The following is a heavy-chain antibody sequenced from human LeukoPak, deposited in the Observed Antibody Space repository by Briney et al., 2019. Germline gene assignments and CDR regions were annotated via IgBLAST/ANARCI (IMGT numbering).Heavy chain of an antibody. J-gene: IGHJ5*02. CDR3: ARALTYYYDSSGYIWFDP. CDR2: IYYSGST. CDR1: GGSISSYY. D-gene: IGHD3-22*01. V-gene: IGHV4-59*01. Sequence: SETLSLTCTVSGGSISSYYWSWIRQPPGKGLEWIGYIYYSGSTNYNPSLKSRVTISVDTSKNQFSLKLSSVTAADTAVYYWARALTYYYDSSGYIWFDPWGQGTLVTVSS.